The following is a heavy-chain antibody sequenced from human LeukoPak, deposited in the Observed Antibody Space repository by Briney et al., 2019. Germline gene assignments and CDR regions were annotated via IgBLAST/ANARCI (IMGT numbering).Heavy chain of an antibody. CDR1: GFTFSSSA. CDR2: ISNNGGYT. Sequence: GGSLRLSCLTSGFTFSSSAMSWVRQAPGKGLEWVSAISNNGGYTYYADSVKGRFTISRDNSKNTLYLQMNSLRAEDTAVYYCAKIATIFGVVIIRPHEVMFDYWGQGTLVTVSS. D-gene: IGHD3-3*01. V-gene: IGHV3-23*01. J-gene: IGHJ4*02. CDR3: AKIATIFGVVIIRPHEVMFDY.